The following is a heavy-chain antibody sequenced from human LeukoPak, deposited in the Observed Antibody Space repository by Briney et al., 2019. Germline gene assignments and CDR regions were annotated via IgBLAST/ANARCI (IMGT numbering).Heavy chain of an antibody. D-gene: IGHD2-2*01. CDR2: ISGSGGST. V-gene: IGHV3-23*01. J-gene: IGHJ3*01. CDR1: GFTFSTYW. CDR3: AKKPRRYCSSTSCRNF. Sequence: GGSLRLSCAASGFTFSTYWMSWVRQAPGKGLEWVSAISGSGGSTYYADSVKGRFTISRDNSKNTLYLQMNSLRAEDTAVYYCAKKPRRYCSSTSCRNFWGQGTMVTVSS.